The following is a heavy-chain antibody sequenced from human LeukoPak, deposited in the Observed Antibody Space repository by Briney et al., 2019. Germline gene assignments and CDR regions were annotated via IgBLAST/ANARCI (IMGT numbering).Heavy chain of an antibody. D-gene: IGHD2/OR15-2a*01. Sequence: GGSLRLSCAASGFTFSTYAMHWVRQAPGKGLEWVSIISTSGDTTYYAGSVKGRFTISRDNSKNTLFLQMNSLRAEGTAVYYCARGSPLSYYFDYWGQGTLVTVSS. CDR3: ARGSPLSYYFDY. J-gene: IGHJ4*02. CDR2: ISTSGDTT. CDR1: GFTFSTYA. V-gene: IGHV3-23*01.